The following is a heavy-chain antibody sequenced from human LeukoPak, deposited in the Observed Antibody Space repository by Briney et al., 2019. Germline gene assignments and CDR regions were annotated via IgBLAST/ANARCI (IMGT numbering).Heavy chain of an antibody. CDR2: IYYSGST. J-gene: IGHJ4*02. CDR1: GGSISSYY. D-gene: IGHD7-27*01. CDR3: ARVGRLGSLDY. Sequence: SETLSLTCTVSGGSISSYYWSWIRQPAGKGLEWIGYIYYSGSTNYNPSLKSRVTISVDTSKNQFSLKLSSVTAADTAVYYCARVGRLGSLDYWGQGTLVTVSS. V-gene: IGHV4-59*01.